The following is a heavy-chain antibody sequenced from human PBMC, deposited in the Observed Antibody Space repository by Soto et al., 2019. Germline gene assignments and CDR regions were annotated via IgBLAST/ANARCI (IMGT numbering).Heavy chain of an antibody. CDR1: GFTFRSYS. CDR2: VSYVGDNK. D-gene: IGHD3-22*01. J-gene: IGHJ3*02. V-gene: IGHV3-30*17. Sequence: GGSLRLSCVASGFTFRSYSFHWVRQAPGRGLEWVALVSYVGDNKYYAESIKGRFTVSRDNLKNMVFLQMDSLTPDDTALYYCARDGGQSGYYDAFDIWGQGTGVTVSS. CDR3: ARDGGQSGYYDAFDI.